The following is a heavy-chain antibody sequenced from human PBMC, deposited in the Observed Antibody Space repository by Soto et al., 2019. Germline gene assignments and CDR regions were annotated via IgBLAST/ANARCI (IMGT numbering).Heavy chain of an antibody. J-gene: IGHJ3*02. D-gene: IGHD4-17*01. V-gene: IGHV4-31*03. CDR2: IYYSGCT. Sequence: QVQLQESGPGLVKPSQTLSLTCTVSGGSISSGGYYWSWIRQHPGNGLEWIGYIYYSGCTYYNPSLTSRVTISVDTSKNQFSLKLSSVTAADTAVYYCARDYFTLTVTAHDAFDIWGRGTMVTVSS. CDR3: ARDYFTLTVTAHDAFDI. CDR1: GGSISSGGYY.